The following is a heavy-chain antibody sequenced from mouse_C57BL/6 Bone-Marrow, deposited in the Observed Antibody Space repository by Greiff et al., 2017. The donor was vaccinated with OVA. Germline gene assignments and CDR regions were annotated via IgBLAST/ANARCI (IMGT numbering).Heavy chain of an antibody. V-gene: IGHV1-85*01. CDR1: GYTFTSYD. Sequence: VKLVESGPELVKPGASVKLSCKASGYTFTSYDINWVKQRPGQGLEWIGWLYPRDGSTKYNEKFKGKATLTVDTSSSTAYMELHSLTSEDSAVYFCARWRNDGYSAWFAYWGQGTLVTVSA. D-gene: IGHD2-3*01. J-gene: IGHJ3*01. CDR3: ARWRNDGYSAWFAY. CDR2: LYPRDGST.